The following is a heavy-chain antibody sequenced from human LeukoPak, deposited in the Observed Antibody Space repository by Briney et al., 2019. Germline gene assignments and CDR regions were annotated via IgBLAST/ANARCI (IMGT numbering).Heavy chain of an antibody. CDR3: AREGDILTGYFHY. V-gene: IGHV3-7*03. J-gene: IGHJ4*02. CDR2: IKQDGSEK. Sequence: GGSLRLSCAASGFTFSSYWMSWVRQAPGKGLEWVANIKQDGSEKYYVDSVKGRFTISRDNAKNSLYLRMNSLRAEDTAVYYCAREGDILTGYFHYWGQGTLVTVSS. CDR1: GFTFSSYW. D-gene: IGHD3-9*01.